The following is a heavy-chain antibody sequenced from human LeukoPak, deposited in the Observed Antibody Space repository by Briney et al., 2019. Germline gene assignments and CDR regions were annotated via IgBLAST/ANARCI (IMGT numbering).Heavy chain of an antibody. CDR1: GGSFSGYY. D-gene: IGHD1-1*01. V-gene: IGHV4-34*01. Sequence: SEILSLTCAVYGGSFSGYYWSWIRQPPGKGLEWIGEINHSGSTNYNPSLKSRVTISVDTSKNQFSLKLSSVTAADTAVYYCARVPGGALNWFDPWGQGTLVTVSS. CDR3: ARVPGGALNWFDP. J-gene: IGHJ5*02. CDR2: INHSGST.